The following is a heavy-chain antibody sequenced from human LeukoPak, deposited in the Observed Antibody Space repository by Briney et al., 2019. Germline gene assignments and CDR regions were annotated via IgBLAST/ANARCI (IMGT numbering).Heavy chain of an antibody. Sequence: PSETLSLTCTVSGGSISSYYWSWIRQPPGKGLEWIGYIYYSGSTNYNPSLKSRVTISVDTSKNQFSLKLSSVTAADTAVYYCARPAAAETNWYYGMDVWGKGTTVTVSS. J-gene: IGHJ6*04. D-gene: IGHD6-13*01. CDR3: ARPAAAETNWYYGMDV. CDR1: GGSISSYY. V-gene: IGHV4-59*01. CDR2: IYYSGST.